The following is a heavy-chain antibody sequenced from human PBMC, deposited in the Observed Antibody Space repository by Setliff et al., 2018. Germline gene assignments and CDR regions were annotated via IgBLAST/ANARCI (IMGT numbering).Heavy chain of an antibody. D-gene: IGHD6-13*01. CDR1: GGSFSGYY. J-gene: IGHJ4*02. CDR2: INHSGST. CDR3: ARGRIAAALYYFDY. Sequence: PSETLSLTCAVYGGSFSGYYWSWIRQPPGKGLEWIGEINHSGSTNYNPSLKSRVTISVDTSKNQFSLKLSSVTAADTAVYCCARGRIAAALYYFDYWGQGTLVTVSS. V-gene: IGHV4-34*01.